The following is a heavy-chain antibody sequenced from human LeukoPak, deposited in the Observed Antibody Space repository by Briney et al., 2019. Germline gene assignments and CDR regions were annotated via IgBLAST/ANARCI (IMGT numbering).Heavy chain of an antibody. D-gene: IGHD3-16*01. J-gene: IGHJ4*02. CDR2: INPNSGDT. Sequence: SVQVPYRASGYTFTGFHIHGVRQAPGQGREYMGWINPNSGDTNYAQKFQGRVTMTRDTSISTAYLELSSLRFDDTAVYYCTTSPGDPFDYWGQGTLVTVSS. CDR3: TTSPGDPFDY. CDR1: GYTFTGFH. V-gene: IGHV1-2*02.